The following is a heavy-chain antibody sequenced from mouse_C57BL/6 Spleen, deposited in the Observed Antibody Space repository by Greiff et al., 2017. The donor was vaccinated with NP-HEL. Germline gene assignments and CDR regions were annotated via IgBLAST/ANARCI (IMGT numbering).Heavy chain of an antibody. V-gene: IGHV5-12*01. Sequence: EVKVVESGGGLVQPGGSLKLSCAASGFSFSDYYMYWVRQTPEKRLELVAYISNDCGSTYYPDPVKGRFPIFRDNANNTLYLHMSRLKSEDTAMYYCARQGGLGRRYVDDWGQGTTLTVSS. CDR1: GFSFSDYY. D-gene: IGHD4-1*01. CDR3: ARQGGLGRRYVDD. CDR2: ISNDCGST. J-gene: IGHJ2*01.